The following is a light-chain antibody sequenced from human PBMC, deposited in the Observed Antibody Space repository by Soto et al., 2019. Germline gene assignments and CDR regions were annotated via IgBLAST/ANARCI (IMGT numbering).Light chain of an antibody. CDR3: QQYNSYSQT. V-gene: IGKV1-5*01. J-gene: IGKJ1*01. CDR2: DAS. CDR1: QSISNY. Sequence: DIQMTQSPSTLSASVGDRVTITCRASQSISNYLAWYQQKPGIAPNLLIYDASSLESGVPSRFSGSGSGTEFTLTISSLQPDDFATYYCQQYNSYSQTFGQGTQVEIK.